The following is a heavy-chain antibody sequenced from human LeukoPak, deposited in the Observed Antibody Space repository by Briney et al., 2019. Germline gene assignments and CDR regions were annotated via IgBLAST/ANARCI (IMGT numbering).Heavy chain of an antibody. D-gene: IGHD3-10*01. CDR1: GFTFDDYA. V-gene: IGHV3-9*01. CDR3: ARDKAGFDYYYYYMDV. CDR2: ISWNSGSI. J-gene: IGHJ6*03. Sequence: GRSLRLSCAASGFTFDDYAMHWVRHAPGKGLEWVSGISWNSGSIVYADSVKGRFTISRDNAKNSLYLQMNSLRAEDTAVYYCARDKAGFDYYYYYMDVWGKGTTVTVSS.